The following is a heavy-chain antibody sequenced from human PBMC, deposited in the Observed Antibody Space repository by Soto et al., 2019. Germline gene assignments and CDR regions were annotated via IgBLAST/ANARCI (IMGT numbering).Heavy chain of an antibody. V-gene: IGHV3-74*01. J-gene: IGHJ6*02. CDR1: GFTFSTYW. CDR3: ARGLRNYYGVDV. CDR2: INGDGSTT. Sequence: EVQLLESGGGLLQPGGSLRLSCTASGFTFSTYWMHWVRQAPGKGLECVSRINGDGSTTAYADSVKGRFTNSRDNAKNTLFLQVNSLRDEDTAVYYCARGLRNYYGVDVWGQGTTVTVSS.